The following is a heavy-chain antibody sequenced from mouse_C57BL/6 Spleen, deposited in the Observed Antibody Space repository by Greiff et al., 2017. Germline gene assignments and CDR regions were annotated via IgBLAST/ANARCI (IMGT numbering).Heavy chain of an antibody. V-gene: IGHV1-69*01. D-gene: IGHD1-1*01. CDR1: GYTFTSYW. Sequence: VQLQQPGAELVMPGASVKLSCKASGYTFTSYWMHWVKQRPGQGLEWIGEIDPSDSYTNYNQKFKGKSTLTVDKSSSTAYMQLSSLTSEASAVYYCARRMGSRFDYWGQGTTLTVSS. J-gene: IGHJ2*01. CDR2: IDPSDSYT. CDR3: ARRMGSRFDY.